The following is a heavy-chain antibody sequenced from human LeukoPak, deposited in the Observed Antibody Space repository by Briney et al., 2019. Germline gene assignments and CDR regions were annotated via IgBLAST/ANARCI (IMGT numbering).Heavy chain of an antibody. J-gene: IGHJ5*02. CDR3: AKAGTTGIHHWFDP. Sequence: SETLSLTCVVSGYSISNDYYWGWIRQPPGKGLEWTGNIYHSGGSYYNPSLKSRVTILVDTSKNQFSLKLSSVTAADTAVYYCAKAGTTGIHHWFDPWGQGNLATVSS. V-gene: IGHV4-38-2*01. D-gene: IGHD1-1*01. CDR1: GYSISNDYY. CDR2: IYHSGGS.